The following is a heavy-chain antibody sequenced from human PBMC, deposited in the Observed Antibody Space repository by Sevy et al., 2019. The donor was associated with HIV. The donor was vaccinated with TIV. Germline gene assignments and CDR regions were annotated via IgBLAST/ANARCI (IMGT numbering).Heavy chain of an antibody. D-gene: IGHD3-3*01. CDR2: INPSGGSR. CDR1: GYTFTSYY. J-gene: IGHJ6*02. V-gene: IGHV1-46*01. Sequence: ASVKVSCKASGYTFTSYYMHWVRQAPGQGLEWMGIINPSGGSRSYAQKFQGRVTMTRDTSTSTVYMELSSLRSEDTAVYYCAREGGITIFGGGGYYYGMDVWGQGTTVTVSS. CDR3: AREGGITIFGGGGYYYGMDV.